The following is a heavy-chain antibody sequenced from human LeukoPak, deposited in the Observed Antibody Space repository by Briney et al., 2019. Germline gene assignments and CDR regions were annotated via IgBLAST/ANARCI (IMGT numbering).Heavy chain of an antibody. V-gene: IGHV1-24*01. CDR1: GYTLTELS. Sequence: ASVKVSCKVPGYTLTELSMHWVRQAPGKGLEWMGGFDPEDGETIYAQKFQGRVTMTEDTSTDTAYMELSSLRSEDTAVYYCATDVAYYYDSSGYYAPVWGQGTLVTVSS. J-gene: IGHJ4*02. CDR3: ATDVAYYYDSSGYYAPV. CDR2: FDPEDGET. D-gene: IGHD3-22*01.